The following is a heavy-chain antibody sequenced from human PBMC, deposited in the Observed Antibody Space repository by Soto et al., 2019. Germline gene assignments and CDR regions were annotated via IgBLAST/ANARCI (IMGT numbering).Heavy chain of an antibody. CDR1: GYTFTTYD. V-gene: IGHV1-8*01. CDR3: ARGVDAGVDV. Sequence: QVQLVQSGAEVTKPGASVKVSCRASGYTFTTYDINWVRQATGQGLEWMGWMSPNSGATGYAQKFQXXVXMXXDTSRSTAYMELGNLRSEDTAIYYCARGVDAGVDVWGQGTTVTVSS. CDR2: MSPNSGAT. D-gene: IGHD1-1*01. J-gene: IGHJ6*02.